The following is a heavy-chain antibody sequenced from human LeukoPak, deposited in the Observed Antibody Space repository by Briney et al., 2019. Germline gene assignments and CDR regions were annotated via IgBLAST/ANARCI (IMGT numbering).Heavy chain of an antibody. D-gene: IGHD1-1*01. V-gene: IGHV1-2*02. CDR2: INPNSGGT. J-gene: IGHJ6*03. Sequence: ASVKVSCKASGYTFIGHYIHWVRQAPGQGLEWMGWINPNSGGTHYAQKFQGRVTMTRDTSIRTAYMDLRRLTSDDTAVYYCARDSTGTTYYYDYYMDIWGQGTTVTVSS. CDR3: ARDSTGTTYYYDYYMDI. CDR1: GYTFIGHY.